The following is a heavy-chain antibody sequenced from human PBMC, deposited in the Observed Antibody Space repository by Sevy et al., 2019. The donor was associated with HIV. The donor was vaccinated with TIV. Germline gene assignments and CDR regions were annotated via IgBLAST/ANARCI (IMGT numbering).Heavy chain of an antibody. CDR1: GLNLSPYW. V-gene: IGHV3-7*01. D-gene: IGHD3-22*01. CDR2: IKQDGNEK. CDR3: ASHTYHYDSNTYYPVY. Sequence: GGSLRLSCVASGLNLSPYWMTWVRQAPGKGLEWVANIKQDGNEKYYVDSVKGRFTVSRDNAKNALYLQMYSLRVEDTAVYFCASHTYHYDSNTYYPVYWGQGTRVTVSS. J-gene: IGHJ4*02.